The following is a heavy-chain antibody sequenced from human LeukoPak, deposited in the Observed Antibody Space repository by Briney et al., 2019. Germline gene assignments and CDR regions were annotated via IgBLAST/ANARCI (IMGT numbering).Heavy chain of an antibody. CDR2: LYYRAST. J-gene: IGHJ3*02. CDR3: ARSGVFTGYDAFDI. V-gene: IGHV4-59*08. Sequence: KPSETLSLTCTVSGGSINISYWSWIRQPPGKGLEWIGYLYYRASTNYNPSLKSRVTISVDTSKNQYSLKLSSVTAADTAVYYCARSGVFTGYDAFDIWGQGTRVTASS. D-gene: IGHD6-13*01. CDR1: GGSINISY.